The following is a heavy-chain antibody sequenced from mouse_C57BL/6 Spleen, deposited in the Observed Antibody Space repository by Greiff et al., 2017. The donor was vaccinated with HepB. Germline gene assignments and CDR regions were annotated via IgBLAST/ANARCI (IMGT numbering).Heavy chain of an antibody. CDR2: ISSGGSYT. V-gene: IGHV5-6*01. CDR1: GFTFSSYG. J-gene: IGHJ4*01. D-gene: IGHD1-3*01. CDR3: ARQNYMDY. Sequence: EVKVVESGGDLVKPGGSLKLSCAASGFTFSSYGMSWVRQTPDKRLEWVATISSGGSYTYYPDSVKGRFTISRDNAKNTLYLQMSSLKSEDTAMYYCARQNYMDYWGQGTSVTVSS.